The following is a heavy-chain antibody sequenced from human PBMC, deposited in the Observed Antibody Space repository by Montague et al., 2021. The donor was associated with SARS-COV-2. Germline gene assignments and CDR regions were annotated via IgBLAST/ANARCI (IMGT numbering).Heavy chain of an antibody. Sequence: SLRLSCAASGFTFSSYWMHWVRQAPGEGLVWASRINSDGSSTSYADSVKGRFTISRDNAKNTLYLQMNSLRAEDTAVYYCARDLYYDSSGYSLWGQGTLVTVSS. D-gene: IGHD3-22*01. CDR1: GFTFSSYW. CDR3: ARDLYYDSSGYSL. V-gene: IGHV3-74*01. CDR2: INSDGSST. J-gene: IGHJ4*02.